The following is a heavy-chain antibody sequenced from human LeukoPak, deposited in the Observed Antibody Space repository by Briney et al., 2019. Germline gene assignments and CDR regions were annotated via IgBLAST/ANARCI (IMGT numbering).Heavy chain of an antibody. CDR1: GGSISSLY. V-gene: IGHV4-59*08. J-gene: IGHJ5*02. D-gene: IGHD6-6*01. CDR2: IYYSGGT. CDR3: ARWQYTISSGWFDP. Sequence: SETLSLTCTISGGSISSLYWGWIRQPPGKGLERIGSIYYSGGTNYNPSLKSRVTISVDTSKIQFSLKLSSVTAADTAVYYCARWQYTISSGWFDPWGQGTLVTVSS.